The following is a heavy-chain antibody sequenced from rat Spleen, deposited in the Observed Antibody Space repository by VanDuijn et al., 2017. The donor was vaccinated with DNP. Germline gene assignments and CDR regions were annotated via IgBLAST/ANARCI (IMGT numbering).Heavy chain of an antibody. D-gene: IGHD1-1*01. CDR2: ISYDGGST. CDR1: GFTFSDYY. J-gene: IGHJ4*01. CDR3: ARVGDLHYGGDWDVLDV. Sequence: EVQLVESGGGLVQPGRSLKLSCAASGFTFSDYYMAWVRQAPTKGLEWVAYISYDGGSTNYGDSVKGRFTISRANAKTTLYLQMDSLRSEETATYYCARVGDLHYGGDWDVLDVWGQGTSVTVSS. V-gene: IGHV5-20*01.